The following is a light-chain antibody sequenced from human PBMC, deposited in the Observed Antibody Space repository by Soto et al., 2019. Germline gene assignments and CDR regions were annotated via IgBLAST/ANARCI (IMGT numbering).Light chain of an antibody. CDR2: EVS. Sequence: QSVLTQPVSVSGSPGQSITISCTGTNSDVGDYNYVSWYQQHPGKAPKLIIYEVSNRPSGVSDRFSASKSGNTASLTISGLQAEDEADYYCSSYTNSNTRVFGTGTKVTVL. V-gene: IGLV2-14*01. CDR1: NSDVGDYNY. CDR3: SSYTNSNTRV. J-gene: IGLJ1*01.